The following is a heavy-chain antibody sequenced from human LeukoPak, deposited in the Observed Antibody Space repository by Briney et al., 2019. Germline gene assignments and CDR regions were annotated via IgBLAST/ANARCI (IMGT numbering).Heavy chain of an antibody. V-gene: IGHV3-30-3*01. Sequence: PGGSLRLSCAGSGFTFSSYWMTWVRQAPGKGLEWVAVISYDGSNKYYADSVKGRFTISRDNSKNTLYLQMNSLRAEDTAVYYCARVKGKRGITMVRGVIDYWGQGTLVTVSS. CDR2: ISYDGSNK. J-gene: IGHJ4*02. D-gene: IGHD3-10*01. CDR3: ARVKGKRGITMVRGVIDY. CDR1: GFTFSSYW.